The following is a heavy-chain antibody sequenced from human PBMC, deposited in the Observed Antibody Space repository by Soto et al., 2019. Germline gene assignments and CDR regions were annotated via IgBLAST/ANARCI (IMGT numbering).Heavy chain of an antibody. D-gene: IGHD3-10*01. V-gene: IGHV4-39*01. CDR1: GDSISNSGNY. CDR3: XXXXPLXASESSRFDI. CDR2: MGYSGDT. J-gene: IGHJ4*02. Sequence: NPSETLSLTCSVSGDSISNSGNYWGWIRRPPGKGLEWIGTMGYSGDTSYNPSLRSRVTISADTSKNXXXXXXXXXXXADTAVYXXXXXXPLXASESSRFDIWGQGXLXXVSS.